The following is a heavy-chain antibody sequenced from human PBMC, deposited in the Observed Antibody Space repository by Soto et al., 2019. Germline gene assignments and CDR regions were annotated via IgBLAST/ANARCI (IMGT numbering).Heavy chain of an antibody. CDR2: INPSGGT. CDR1: GGSFSTDY. V-gene: IGHV4-34*01. Sequence: QVQLQQWGAGLLKPSETLSLTCAVYGGSFSTDYWTGIRQPPGKGLEWSGEINPSGGTNYNPSLKSRVTISVATSKNQFSLKLSSVTAADTAVYYCAIVLAARASRDFDYWGQGTLVTVSS. D-gene: IGHD6-6*01. CDR3: AIVLAARASRDFDY. J-gene: IGHJ4*02.